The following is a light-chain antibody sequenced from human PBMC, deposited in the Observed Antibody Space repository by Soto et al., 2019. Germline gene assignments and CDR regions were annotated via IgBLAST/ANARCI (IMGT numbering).Light chain of an antibody. CDR2: DAS. Sequence: DIQMTQSPSTLSASVGDRVAITCRASQTIGSRLAWYQQKPDEAPKLLIYDASSLESGVPLRFGGSGSGTDFTLIISSLQPDDFATYYCQQCYTPFTFGGGTKVEIK. CDR1: QTIGSR. CDR3: QQCYTPFT. J-gene: IGKJ4*01. V-gene: IGKV1-5*01.